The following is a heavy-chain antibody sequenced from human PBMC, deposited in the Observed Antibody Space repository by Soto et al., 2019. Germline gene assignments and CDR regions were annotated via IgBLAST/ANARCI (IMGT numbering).Heavy chain of an antibody. CDR1: GGIFRSYT. CDR3: ARMNSYVPSGRFDP. J-gene: IGHJ5*02. D-gene: IGHD5-18*01. Sequence: SVKVSCKASGGIFRSYTVTWVRQAPGQGLEWMGGIIPIFGPANYAQKFQGRVTITVDESTSTVYMELSSLRSEDTAVYYCARMNSYVPSGRFDPWGQGTLVTVSS. CDR2: IIPIFGPA. V-gene: IGHV1-69*13.